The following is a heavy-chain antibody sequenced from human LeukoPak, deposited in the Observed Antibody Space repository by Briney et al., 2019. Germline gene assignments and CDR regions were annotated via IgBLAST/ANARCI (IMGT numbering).Heavy chain of an antibody. CDR3: ARVGRVGSSSWYSGRPEEYYYYYYMDV. V-gene: IGHV1-69*05. CDR1: GGTFSSYA. J-gene: IGHJ6*03. D-gene: IGHD6-13*01. CDR2: IIPIFGTA. Sequence: GSSVKVSCKASGGTFSSYAISWVRQAPGQGLEWMGGIIPIFGTANYAQKFQGRVTITTDESTSTAYMELSSLRSEDTAVYYCARVGRVGSSSWYSGRPEEYYYYYYMDVWGKGTTVTVSS.